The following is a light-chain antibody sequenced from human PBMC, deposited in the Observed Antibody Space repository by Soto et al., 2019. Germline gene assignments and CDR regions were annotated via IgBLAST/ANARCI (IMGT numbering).Light chain of an antibody. CDR2: AAS. CDR1: QSIANW. J-gene: IGKJ5*01. Sequence: DIQLTQSPSYVSASVGDRVTITCRASQSIANWLAWYQQKPGKAPKLLISAASSLQTGAPSRFSGSGSGTDFTLTINSLQPEDFATYFCQQANRFPFTFGQGTRLEI. CDR3: QQANRFPFT. V-gene: IGKV1-12*02.